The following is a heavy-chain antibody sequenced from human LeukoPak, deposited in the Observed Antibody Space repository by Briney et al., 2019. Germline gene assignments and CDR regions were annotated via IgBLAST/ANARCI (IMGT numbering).Heavy chain of an antibody. CDR3: ARVVVVVPAAINWFDP. Sequence: PVKVSCKASGGTFSSYAISWVRQAPGQGLGWMGRIIPILGIANYAQKFQGRVTITADKSTSTAYMELSSLRSEDTAVYYCARVVVVVPAAINWFDPWGQGTLVTVSS. CDR1: GGTFSSYA. D-gene: IGHD2-2*01. V-gene: IGHV1-69*04. J-gene: IGHJ5*02. CDR2: IIPILGIA.